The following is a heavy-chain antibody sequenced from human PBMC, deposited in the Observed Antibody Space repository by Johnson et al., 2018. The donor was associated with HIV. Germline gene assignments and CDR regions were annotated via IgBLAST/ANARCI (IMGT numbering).Heavy chain of an antibody. CDR1: GFTFSNAW. D-gene: IGHD6-6*01. J-gene: IGHJ3*02. CDR3: ASGAYSSSLTFDI. V-gene: IGHV3-66*01. Sequence: VQLVESGGGLVQPGGSLRLSCAASGFTFSNAWMSWVRQAPGRGLECVSGFYSGGSTYYADSVKGRFIISRDNSKNTLYLQMNSLRVEDTAVYYCASGAYSSSLTFDIWGQGTMVTVSS. CDR2: FYSGGST.